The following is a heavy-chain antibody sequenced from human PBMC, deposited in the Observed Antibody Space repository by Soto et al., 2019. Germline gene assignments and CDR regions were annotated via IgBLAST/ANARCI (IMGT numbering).Heavy chain of an antibody. D-gene: IGHD2-15*01. Sequence: PSETLSLTCTVSGGSISIYYCSWIRQPPGKGLEWIGNIYNSGSTNYNPSLKSRVTVSVDTSRHQFSLKLSSVTAADTAMYYCASLYCSGDSCYWDYWGQGTLVTVSS. CDR3: ASLYCSGDSCYWDY. V-gene: IGHV4-59*01. CDR1: GGSISIYY. CDR2: IYNSGST. J-gene: IGHJ4*02.